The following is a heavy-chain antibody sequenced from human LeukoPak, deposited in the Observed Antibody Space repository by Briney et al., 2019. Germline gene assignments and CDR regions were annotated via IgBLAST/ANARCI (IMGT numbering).Heavy chain of an antibody. CDR1: GGSISSVDFF. D-gene: IGHD3-3*01. CDR2: ISYSGST. CDR3: ARERRYPDFWSGPFDF. J-gene: IGHJ4*02. Sequence: SETLSLTCTVSGGSISSVDFFWSWIRQHPGKGLEWIGYISYSGSTFYNPSLKSRITTSVDTSKNQFSLKLSSVTSADTAVYYCARERRYPDFWSGPFDFWGQGPLVTVSS. V-gene: IGHV4-31*03.